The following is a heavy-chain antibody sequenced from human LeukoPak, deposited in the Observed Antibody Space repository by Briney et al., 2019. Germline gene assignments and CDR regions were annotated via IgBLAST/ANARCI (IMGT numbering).Heavy chain of an antibody. CDR1: GYSISSGYY. D-gene: IGHD3-22*01. CDR3: ARRYDNDYYDSSGYELDY. Sequence: SETLSLTCTVSGYSISSGYYWGWIRQPPGKGLGGIGSIYHSGSTYYNPSLKSRVTISVDTSKNQFSLKLSSVTAADTAVYYCARRYDNDYYDSSGYELDYWGQGTLVTVSS. V-gene: IGHV4-38-2*02. CDR2: IYHSGST. J-gene: IGHJ4*02.